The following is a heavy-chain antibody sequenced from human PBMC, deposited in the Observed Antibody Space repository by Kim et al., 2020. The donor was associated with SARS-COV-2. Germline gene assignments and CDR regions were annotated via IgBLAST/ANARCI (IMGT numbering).Heavy chain of an antibody. CDR3: ARGVPTTNYDFWSGYWKSARVGGEYYFDY. CDR2: INHSGST. D-gene: IGHD3-3*01. Sequence: SETLSLTCAVYGGSFSGYYWSWIRQPPGKGLEWIGEINHSGSTNYNPSLKSRVTISVDTSKNQFSLKLSSVTAADTAVYYCARGVPTTNYDFWSGYWKSARVGGEYYFDYWGQGTLVTVSS. CDR1: GGSFSGYY. J-gene: IGHJ4*02. V-gene: IGHV4-34*01.